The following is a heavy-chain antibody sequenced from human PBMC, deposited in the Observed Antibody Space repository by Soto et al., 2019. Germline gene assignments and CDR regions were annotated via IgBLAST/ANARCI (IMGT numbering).Heavy chain of an antibody. J-gene: IGHJ4*02. Sequence: ASVKVSCKASGYTFTSYAMHWVRQAPGQRHEWMGWINAGNGNTKYTQKFQGRVTITRDTSASTAYMELSSLRSEDTAVYYCARRIGSVTGLDYWGQGTLVTVSS. D-gene: IGHD4-17*01. CDR2: INAGNGNT. V-gene: IGHV1-3*01. CDR1: GYTFTSYA. CDR3: ARRIGSVTGLDY.